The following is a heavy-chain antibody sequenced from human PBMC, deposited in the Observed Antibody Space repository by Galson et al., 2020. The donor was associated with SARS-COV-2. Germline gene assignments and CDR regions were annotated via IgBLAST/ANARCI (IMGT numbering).Heavy chain of an antibody. V-gene: IGHV3-72*01. CDR2: TRNKVHSYST. Sequence: GESLKISCAASGFTFSDHYMDWVRQAPGKGLEWVGRTRNKVHSYSTAYAASVKGRFTISRDDSKNSLYLQMYSLKTEDTAVYYCVRISPSWYYYMDVWGKGTTVTISS. J-gene: IGHJ6*03. CDR3: VRISPSWYYYMDV. CDR1: GFTFSDHY.